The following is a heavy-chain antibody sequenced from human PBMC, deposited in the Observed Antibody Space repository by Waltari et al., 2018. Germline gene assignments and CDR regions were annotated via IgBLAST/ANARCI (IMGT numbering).Heavy chain of an antibody. Sequence: EVQLVESGGGLVQPGGSLKLSGAASGFTFSGSAMHWVRQASGKGLEWVGRIRSKANSYATAYAASVKGRFTISRDDSKNTAYLQMNSLKTEDTAVYYCTRQGDYWGQGTLVTVSS. CDR1: GFTFSGSA. CDR2: IRSKANSYAT. J-gene: IGHJ4*02. V-gene: IGHV3-73*01. CDR3: TRQGDY.